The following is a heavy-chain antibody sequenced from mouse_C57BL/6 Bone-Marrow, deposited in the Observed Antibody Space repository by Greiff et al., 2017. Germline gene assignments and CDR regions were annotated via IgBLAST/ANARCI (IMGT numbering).Heavy chain of an antibody. CDR2: IDPSDSYT. J-gene: IGHJ2*01. CDR1: GYTFTSYW. V-gene: IGHV1-50*01. CDR3: ATGDY. Sequence: VQLQQPGAELVKPGASVKLSCKASGYTFTSYWMQWVKQRPGQGLEWIGEIDPSDSYTNYNQKFKGKATLTVDTSSSTAYMQLSSLTSEDSAVYYCATGDYWGQGTTLTVSS.